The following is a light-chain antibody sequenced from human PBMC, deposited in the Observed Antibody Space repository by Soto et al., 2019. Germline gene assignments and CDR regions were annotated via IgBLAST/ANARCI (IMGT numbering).Light chain of an antibody. V-gene: IGKV3-20*01. CDR2: AAS. CDR3: QKYNSAPLT. CDR1: QSVSSSY. J-gene: IGKJ5*01. Sequence: EIVLTQSPGTLSLSPGERATLSCRSSQSVSSSYLAWYQQKPGQAPRLLIYAASTRATGVPARFSGSGSGTDFTLTISSLQPEDVATYYCQKYNSAPLTFGQGTRLEIK.